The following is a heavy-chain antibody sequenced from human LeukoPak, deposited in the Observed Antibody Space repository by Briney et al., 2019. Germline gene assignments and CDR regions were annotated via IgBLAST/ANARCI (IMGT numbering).Heavy chain of an antibody. Sequence: GESLKISCKGSGYRFTSFWIGWGRQIPGKGLEWMGIIYPGDAETTYSPSFQGQVTISADKPISAAYLQWSRLKASDTAMYYCARHTNDYGGYGDYWGQGTLVTVSS. D-gene: IGHD4-23*01. J-gene: IGHJ4*02. CDR3: ARHTNDYGGYGDY. CDR1: GYRFTSFW. CDR2: IYPGDAET. V-gene: IGHV5-51*01.